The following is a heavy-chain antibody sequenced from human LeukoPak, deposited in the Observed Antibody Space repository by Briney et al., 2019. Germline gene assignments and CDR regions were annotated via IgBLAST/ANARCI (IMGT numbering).Heavy chain of an antibody. CDR2: ISGSGGST. V-gene: IGHV3-23*01. J-gene: IGHJ5*02. D-gene: IGHD3-3*01. CDR3: ATPVGARITIFGVVTT. CDR1: GFTFSSYA. Sequence: TGGSLRLSCAASGFTFSSYAMSWVRQAPGKGLEWVSAISGSGGSTYYADSVKGRFTISRDNSKNTLYLQMNSLRAEDTAVYYCATPVGARITIFGVVTTWGQGTLVTVSS.